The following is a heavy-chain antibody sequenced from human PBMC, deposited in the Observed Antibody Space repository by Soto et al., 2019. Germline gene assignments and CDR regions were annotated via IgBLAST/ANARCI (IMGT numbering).Heavy chain of an antibody. J-gene: IGHJ4*02. CDR1: GVSISDTSYY. CDR3: ARQGSY. V-gene: IGHV4-39*01. CDR2: IYFNGNT. Sequence: QLQLQESGPGLVEPSETLSLTCTVSGVSISDTSYYWGWIRQPPGKGLEWIGTIYFNGNTFYNPSLKSRLTISVDTSSNQFSLRLTSVTAADTAVYYCARQGSYWGQGTLVAVSS.